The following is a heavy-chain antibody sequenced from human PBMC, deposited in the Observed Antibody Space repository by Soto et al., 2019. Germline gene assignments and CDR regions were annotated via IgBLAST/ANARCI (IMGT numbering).Heavy chain of an antibody. CDR1: GYTFTGYY. Sequence: VASVKVSCKASGYTFTGYYMHWVRQAPGQGLEWMGWINPNSGGTNYAQKFQGWVTMTRDTSISTAYMELSRLRSDDTAVYYCARELAPVFGVVIMGAFDYWGQGTLVTVSS. D-gene: IGHD3-3*01. CDR3: ARELAPVFGVVIMGAFDY. CDR2: INPNSGGT. V-gene: IGHV1-2*04. J-gene: IGHJ4*02.